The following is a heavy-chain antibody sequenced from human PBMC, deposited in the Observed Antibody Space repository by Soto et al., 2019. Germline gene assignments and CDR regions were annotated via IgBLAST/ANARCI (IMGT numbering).Heavy chain of an antibody. V-gene: IGHV4-34*01. CDR1: GGSFSGYY. CDR2: INHSGST. D-gene: IGHD4-17*01. CDR3: ARGRRSGDFDY. J-gene: IGHJ4*02. Sequence: SETLSLTCAVYGGSFSGYYWSWIRQPPGKGLEWIGEINHSGSTNYNPSLESRVTISVDTSKNQFSLKLSSVTAADTAVYYCARGRRSGDFDYWGQGTLVTVSS.